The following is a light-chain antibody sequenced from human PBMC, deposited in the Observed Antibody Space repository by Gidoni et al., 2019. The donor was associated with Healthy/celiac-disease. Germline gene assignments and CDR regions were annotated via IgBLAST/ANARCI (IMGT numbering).Light chain of an antibody. Sequence: GARDTITCRAIQSISSWLAWYQQKPGKVPKLLIYDASSLESGVPSRFSGSGSGTEFTLTISSLQPDDFATYYCQQYNSYWTFGQGTKVEIK. CDR2: DAS. CDR3: QQYNSYWT. V-gene: IGKV1-5*01. J-gene: IGKJ1*01. CDR1: QSISSW.